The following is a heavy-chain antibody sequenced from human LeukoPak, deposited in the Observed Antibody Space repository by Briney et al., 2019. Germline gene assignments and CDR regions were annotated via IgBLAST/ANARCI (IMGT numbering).Heavy chain of an antibody. V-gene: IGHV1-69*13. CDR1: GGTFSSYA. J-gene: IGHJ5*02. D-gene: IGHD1-26*01. Sequence: SVKVSCTASGGTFSSYAISWVRQAPGQGLEWMGGIIPIFGTANYAQKFQGRVTITADESTSAAFMELSSLRSEDTAVYYCARDNSVGETAWWFDPWGQGTLVTVSS. CDR3: ARDNSVGETAWWFDP. CDR2: IIPIFGTA.